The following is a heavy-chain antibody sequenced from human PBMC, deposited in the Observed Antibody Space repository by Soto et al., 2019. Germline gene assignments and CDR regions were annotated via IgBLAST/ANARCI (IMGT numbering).Heavy chain of an antibody. Sequence: PGESLKISCKCSGYTFISYWIVWVRQMPGRGLEWMGIIYPGDSDTRYSPSFQGQVTISADKSINTAYLQWSSLKASDTAIYYCARQEELVLNYGMDVCGEGTTVTVSS. J-gene: IGHJ6*04. CDR2: IYPGDSDT. CDR1: GYTFISYW. V-gene: IGHV5-51*01. CDR3: ARQEELVLNYGMDV. D-gene: IGHD6-6*01.